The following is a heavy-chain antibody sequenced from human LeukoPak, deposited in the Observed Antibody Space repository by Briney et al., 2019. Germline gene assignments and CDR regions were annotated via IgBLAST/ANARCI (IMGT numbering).Heavy chain of an antibody. J-gene: IGHJ1*01. CDR1: GFSVSSNY. V-gene: IGHV3-53*01. D-gene: IGHD2-21*02. Sequence: GGSLRLSCAASGFSVSSNYMSWVRQAPGKGLEWVSVIYSGGSTYYADSVKGRFTISRDNSKNTLYLQMKSLRAEDTAVYYCARADETAPAEDFQHWGQGTLVTVSS. CDR3: ARADETAPAEDFQH. CDR2: IYSGGST.